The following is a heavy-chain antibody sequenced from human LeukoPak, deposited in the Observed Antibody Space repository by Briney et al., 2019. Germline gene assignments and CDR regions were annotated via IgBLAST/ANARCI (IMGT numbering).Heavy chain of an antibody. Sequence: SQTLSLTCAISGDSVSSNSAAWNWISQSPSRGLEWLGRTYYRSKWYNDYAVSVKSRITINPDTSKNQFSLQLNSVTPEDTAVYYCARDHDILTGAVYYYYYGMDVWGQGTTVTVSS. J-gene: IGHJ6*02. CDR2: TYYRSKWYN. V-gene: IGHV6-1*01. CDR1: GDSVSSNSAA. D-gene: IGHD3-9*01. CDR3: ARDHDILTGAVYYYYYGMDV.